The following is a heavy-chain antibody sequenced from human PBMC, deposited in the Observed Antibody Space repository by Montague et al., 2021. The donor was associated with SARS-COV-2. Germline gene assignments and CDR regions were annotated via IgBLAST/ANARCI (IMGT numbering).Heavy chain of an antibody. V-gene: IGHV3-11*01. Sequence: SLRLSCAASGFTFSDYYMNWIRQAPRTGLEWVSYISSSASTIYYADSVKGRFTISRDNSKNSLFLQMNSLRAEDTAVYYCARGPYCSGGGCYYWGQGTLVTVSS. CDR2: ISSSASTI. D-gene: IGHD2-15*01. CDR1: GFTFSDYY. CDR3: ARGPYCSGGGCYY. J-gene: IGHJ4*02.